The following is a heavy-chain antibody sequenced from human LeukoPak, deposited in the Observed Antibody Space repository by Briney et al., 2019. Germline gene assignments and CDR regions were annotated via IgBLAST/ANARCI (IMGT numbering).Heavy chain of an antibody. CDR1: GYTFTSYG. D-gene: IGHD6-13*01. V-gene: IGHV1-18*04. Sequence: ASVKVSCKASGYTFTSYGISWVRQAPGQGLEWMGWISAYNGNTNYAQKLQGRVTMTTDTSTSTAYMELRSLRSDDTAVYYCARDLGPGIAAAGPYYYGMDVWGKGTTVTVSS. CDR3: ARDLGPGIAAAGPYYYGMDV. J-gene: IGHJ6*04. CDR2: ISAYNGNT.